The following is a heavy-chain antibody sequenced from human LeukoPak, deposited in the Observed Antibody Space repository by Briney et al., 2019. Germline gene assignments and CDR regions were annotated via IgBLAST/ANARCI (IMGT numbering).Heavy chain of an antibody. CDR3: TRVTSWRTGFDY. Sequence: GRSLRLSCAASGFSFEAYGMYWVRQAPGEGLEWVSGITWNSDDMAYADSVKGRFTISRDKAKNCLYLQMNSLTVEDTALYYCTRVTSWRTGFDYWGQGTLVTVSS. CDR1: GFSFEAYG. CDR2: ITWNSDDM. V-gene: IGHV3-9*01. J-gene: IGHJ4*02. D-gene: IGHD2-21*02.